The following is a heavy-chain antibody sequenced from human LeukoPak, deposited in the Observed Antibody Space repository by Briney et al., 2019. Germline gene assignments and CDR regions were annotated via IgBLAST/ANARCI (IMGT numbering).Heavy chain of an antibody. CDR3: AKQSNNHYYQKASDS. Sequence: GGSLRLSCAASGFTFSSYGMHWVRQAPGKGLEWVAFIRYDGSNKYYADSVKGRFTISRDNSKNTLYLQMNSLRAEDTAVYFCAKQSNNHYYQKASDSWGQGTLVTVSS. V-gene: IGHV3-30*02. CDR2: IRYDGSNK. J-gene: IGHJ4*02. CDR1: GFTFSSYG. D-gene: IGHD1-26*01.